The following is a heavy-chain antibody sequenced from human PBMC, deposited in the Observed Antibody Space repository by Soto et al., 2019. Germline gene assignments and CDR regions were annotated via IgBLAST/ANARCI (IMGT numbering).Heavy chain of an antibody. CDR1: GFTFSNYA. J-gene: IGHJ4*02. D-gene: IGHD2-21*02. CDR3: AQISYCGVDCSTYY. Sequence: EVQLLESGGGLVQPGGSLRLSCAATGFTFSNYAMSWVRQAPGKGLEWVSAISGSGDSTDYADSVKGRFTISRDNSKNTLFLHVNSLRAEDTAVYFCAQISYCGVDCSTYYWGQGTLVTVSS. CDR2: ISGSGDST. V-gene: IGHV3-23*01.